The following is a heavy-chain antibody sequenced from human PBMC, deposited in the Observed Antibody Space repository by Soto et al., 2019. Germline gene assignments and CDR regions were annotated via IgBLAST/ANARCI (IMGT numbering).Heavy chain of an antibody. CDR3: AKATSEYSSSSGAFDI. Sequence: EVQLLESGGGLVQPGGSLRLSCAASGFTFSSYAMSWVRQAPGKGLEWVSAISGSGGSTYYADSVKGRFTISRDNSKNTLYLQMNSLRAEDTAVHYCAKATSEYSSSSGAFDIWGQGTMVTVSS. D-gene: IGHD6-6*01. V-gene: IGHV3-23*01. CDR2: ISGSGGST. CDR1: GFTFSSYA. J-gene: IGHJ3*02.